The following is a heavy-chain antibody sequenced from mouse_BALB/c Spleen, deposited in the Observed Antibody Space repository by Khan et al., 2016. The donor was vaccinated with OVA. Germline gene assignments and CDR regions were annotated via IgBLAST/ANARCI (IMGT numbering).Heavy chain of an antibody. CDR1: GFTFIDYG. J-gene: IGHJ3*01. CDR3: AKGGFAY. V-gene: IGHV5-15*02. Sequence: EVELVESGGGLVQPGGSRKLSCAASGFTFIDYGMAWVRQTPGKGPEWIAFISSVAYSTNYADTVTGRVTLSRENATNTPYLEMSSLRSDDTAIYYCAKGGFAYWGQGTLVTVSA. CDR2: ISSVAYST.